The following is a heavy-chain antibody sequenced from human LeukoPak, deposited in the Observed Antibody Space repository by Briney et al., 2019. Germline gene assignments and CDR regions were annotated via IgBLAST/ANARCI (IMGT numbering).Heavy chain of an antibody. Sequence: SETLSLTCAVYGGSSSGYYWSWIRQPPGKGLEWIGEINHSGSTNYNPSLKSRVTISVDTSKNQFSLKLSSVTAADTAVYYCARDPGSSGYFGIFDPWGQGTLVTVSS. CDR3: ARDPGSSGYFGIFDP. V-gene: IGHV4-34*01. D-gene: IGHD3-22*01. J-gene: IGHJ5*02. CDR2: INHSGST. CDR1: GGSSSGYY.